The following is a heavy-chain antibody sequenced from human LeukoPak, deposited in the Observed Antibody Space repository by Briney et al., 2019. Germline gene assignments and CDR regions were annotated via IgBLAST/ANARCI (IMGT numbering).Heavy chain of an antibody. CDR3: ARDLIAVAGHHGMDV. Sequence: GGSLRLSCSASGLILNSNYINWVRQAPGKGLQWVSVSYGGGAIYYADSVKDRFTISRDSSKNTLYLQMNSLRAEDTAVYYCARDLIAVAGHHGMDVWGQGTTVTVSS. CDR1: GLILNSNY. J-gene: IGHJ6*02. D-gene: IGHD6-19*01. CDR2: SYGGGAI. V-gene: IGHV3-53*01.